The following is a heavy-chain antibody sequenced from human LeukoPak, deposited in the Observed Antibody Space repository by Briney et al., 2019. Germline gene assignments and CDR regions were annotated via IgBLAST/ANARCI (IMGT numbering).Heavy chain of an antibody. CDR3: AKSHRGGLRFMVGFFYMDV. Sequence: GGSLRLSCAASGFTFSNYWMHWVRQAPGKGLVWVSRINGDGSRTIYADSVKGRFTTSRDNSNNTVYLQMKSLRAEDTAVYYCAKSHRGGLRFMVGFFYMDVWGSGTTVAVSS. V-gene: IGHV3-74*01. D-gene: IGHD3-3*01. J-gene: IGHJ6*03. CDR1: GFTFSNYW. CDR2: INGDGSRT.